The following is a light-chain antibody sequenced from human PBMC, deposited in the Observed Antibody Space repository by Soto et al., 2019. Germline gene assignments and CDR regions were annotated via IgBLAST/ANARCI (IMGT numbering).Light chain of an antibody. CDR2: EVS. V-gene: IGLV2-14*01. Sequence: QSALTQPASVSGSPGQSITISCTVTSSDVGGYNYVSWYQQHPGKAPKLMIYEVSNLPSGVSNRFSGSKSGNTASLTISGLQAEDEADYYCSSYTSSSTLEVFGGGTKVTVL. J-gene: IGLJ3*02. CDR3: SSYTSSSTLEV. CDR1: SSDVGGYNY.